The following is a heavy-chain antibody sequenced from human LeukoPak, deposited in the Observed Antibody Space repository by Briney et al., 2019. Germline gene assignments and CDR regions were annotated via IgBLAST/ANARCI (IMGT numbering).Heavy chain of an antibody. V-gene: IGHV3-33*01. CDR2: IWYDGSNK. Sequence: PGRSLRPSCAASGFTFSSYGMHWVRQAPGKGLEWVAVIWYDGSNKYYADSVKGRFTISRDNSKNTLYLQVNSLRAEDTAVYYCARVTVTTETYYYYYMDVWGKGTTVTVSS. D-gene: IGHD4-17*01. CDR1: GFTFSSYG. J-gene: IGHJ6*03. CDR3: ARVTVTTETYYYYYMDV.